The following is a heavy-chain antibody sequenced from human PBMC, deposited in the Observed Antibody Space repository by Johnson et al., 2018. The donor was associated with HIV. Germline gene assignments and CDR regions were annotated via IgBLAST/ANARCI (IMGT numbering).Heavy chain of an antibody. CDR3: ARYIAAAGFSDAFDI. J-gene: IGHJ3*02. V-gene: IGHV3-9*01. CDR1: GFTFDDYA. CDR2: ISWNSGSI. D-gene: IGHD6-13*01. Sequence: EVQVVESGGGLVQPGRSLRLSCAASGFTFDDYAMHWVRQAPGKGLEWVSGISWNSGSIGYAYSVKGRFTISRDNAKNSLYLQMNSLRAEDTAVYYCARYIAAAGFSDAFDIWGQGTMVTVSS.